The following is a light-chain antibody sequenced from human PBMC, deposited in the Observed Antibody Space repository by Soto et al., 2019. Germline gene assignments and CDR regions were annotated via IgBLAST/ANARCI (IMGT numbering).Light chain of an antibody. Sequence: IVMTQSPATLSVSPGERATLSCRASQSVSSNLAWYQHKPGQAPRLLIYGASTRGTGIPARFSGSGSGTDFTLTISSLQSEDFAVYYCQLFDDSPPMSTFGQGTRLEIK. V-gene: IGKV3-15*01. CDR3: QLFDDSPPMST. CDR1: QSVSSN. CDR2: GAS. J-gene: IGKJ5*01.